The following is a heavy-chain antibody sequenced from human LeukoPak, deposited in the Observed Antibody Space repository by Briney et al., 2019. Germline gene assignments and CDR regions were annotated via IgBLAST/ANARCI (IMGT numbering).Heavy chain of an antibody. D-gene: IGHD3-22*01. CDR1: GGSISSSSYY. CDR2: IYYSGIT. J-gene: IGHJ4*02. Sequence: PSETLSLTCTVSGGSISSSSYYWGWIRQPPGKGLEWIGSIYYSGITYYNPSLKSRVTISVDTSKNQFSLKLSSVTAADTAVYYCARRGTYYYDSSGYYYVWGQGTLVTVSS. CDR3: ARRGTYYYDSSGYYYV. V-gene: IGHV4-39*01.